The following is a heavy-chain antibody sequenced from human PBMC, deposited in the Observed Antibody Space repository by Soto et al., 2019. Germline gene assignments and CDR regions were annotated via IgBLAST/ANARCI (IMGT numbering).Heavy chain of an antibody. CDR1: GFTFSIYA. D-gene: IGHD2-21*01. CDR3: AKDIWSAEELWAFDY. CDR2: ITDNGVKT. Sequence: EEQLLESGGGVVQPGESLRLSCEVSGFTFSIYAMRWVRQAPGKGLEWVSGITDNGVKTSYADSVKGRFIISRDNSKNKLYLQMNYLRDEDTAVYYCAKDIWSAEELWAFDYWGQGTLVTVSP. J-gene: IGHJ4*02. V-gene: IGHV3-23*01.